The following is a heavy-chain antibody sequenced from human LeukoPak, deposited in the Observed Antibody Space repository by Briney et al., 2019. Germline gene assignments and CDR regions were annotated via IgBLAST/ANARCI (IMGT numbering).Heavy chain of an antibody. Sequence: TGGSLRLSCAASGFTFSSFWMSWVRQAPGKGLEWVANIKQDGSEKYYVDSVKGRFTISRDNAKNSLYLQMNSLRAEDTAVYYCARDFHRYYYDTSGYNGFDIWGQGTMVTVSS. V-gene: IGHV3-7*01. CDR2: IKQDGSEK. D-gene: IGHD3-22*01. CDR3: ARDFHRYYYDTSGYNGFDI. J-gene: IGHJ3*02. CDR1: GFTFSSFW.